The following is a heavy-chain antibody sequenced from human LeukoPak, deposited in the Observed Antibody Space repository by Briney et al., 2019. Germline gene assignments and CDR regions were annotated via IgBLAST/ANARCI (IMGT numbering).Heavy chain of an antibody. Sequence: GGSLRLSCAASGNYWMHWVRQAPGKGLVWVSHINSDGSWTSYADSVKGRFTISKDNAKNTVYLQMNSLRAEDTAVYYCAKDRKHSSSWFGPTIRWFDPWGQGTLVTVSS. CDR3: AKDRKHSSSWFGPTIRWFDP. CDR1: GNYW. D-gene: IGHD6-13*01. V-gene: IGHV3-74*01. CDR2: INSDGSWT. J-gene: IGHJ5*02.